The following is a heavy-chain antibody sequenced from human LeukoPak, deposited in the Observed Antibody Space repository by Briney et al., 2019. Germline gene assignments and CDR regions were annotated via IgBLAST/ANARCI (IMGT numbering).Heavy chain of an antibody. Sequence: ASVKVSCKASGYTFTSYGISWVRQAPGQGLEWMGWISAYNGNTNYAQKLQGRVTMTTDTSTSTAYMELRSLRSDDTAVYYCARDSSASSSWHVSDYWGQGTLVTVSS. D-gene: IGHD6-13*01. CDR2: ISAYNGNT. CDR3: ARDSSASSSWHVSDY. CDR1: GYTFTSYG. V-gene: IGHV1-18*04. J-gene: IGHJ4*02.